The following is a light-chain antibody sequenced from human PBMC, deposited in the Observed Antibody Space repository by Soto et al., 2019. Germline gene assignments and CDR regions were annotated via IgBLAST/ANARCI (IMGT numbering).Light chain of an antibody. CDR3: QQYGSAPT. CDR2: DVS. Sequence: DIVLTQSPGTLSLSPGERATLSCRSSQSVSSNYLAWYQQKPDQAPRLVIYDVSGRATGITDRFSGSGSGTAFTLTISRLEPEDSAVYYCQQYGSAPTFGQGTKVEIK. J-gene: IGKJ1*01. CDR1: QSVSSNY. V-gene: IGKV3-20*01.